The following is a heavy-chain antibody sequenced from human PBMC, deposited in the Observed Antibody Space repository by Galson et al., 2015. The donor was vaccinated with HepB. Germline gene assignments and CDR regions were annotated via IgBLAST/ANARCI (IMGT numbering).Heavy chain of an antibody. Sequence: SLRLSCAASGFTFSSYAMHWVRQAPGKGLEWVAVISYDGSNKYYADSVKGRFTISRDNSKNTLYLQMNSLRAEDTAVYYCAREGSGWYGFDYWGQGTLVTVSS. D-gene: IGHD6-19*01. CDR1: GFTFSSYA. CDR3: AREGSGWYGFDY. V-gene: IGHV3-30*04. CDR2: ISYDGSNK. J-gene: IGHJ4*02.